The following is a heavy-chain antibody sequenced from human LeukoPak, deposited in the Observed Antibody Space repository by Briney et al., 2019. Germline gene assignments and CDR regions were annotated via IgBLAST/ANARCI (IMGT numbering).Heavy chain of an antibody. CDR3: ARDLLLWFGELSGDSDY. J-gene: IGHJ4*02. V-gene: IGHV3-33*07. Sequence: GGSLRLSCEASGFTFSAYAMTWVRQAPGKGLEWVADIWYDGSHKYYADSVKGRFTISRDNSKNTLHLQMNSLRAEDTAVYYCARDLLLWFGELSGDSDYWGQGTLVTVSS. CDR1: GFTFSAYA. CDR2: IWYDGSHK. D-gene: IGHD3-10*01.